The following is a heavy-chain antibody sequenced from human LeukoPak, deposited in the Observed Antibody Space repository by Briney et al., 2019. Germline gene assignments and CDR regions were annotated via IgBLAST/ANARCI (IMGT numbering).Heavy chain of an antibody. CDR3: ARAYCSGGACHKSIGNY. CDR2: INTNTGNP. J-gene: IGHJ4*02. Sequence: GASVKVSCKASGYTFTNFAINWVRQAPGQRLEWMGWINTNTGNPTYAQGFTGRFVFSLDTSVSTAYLQISSLKTEDTAVYYCARAYCSGGACHKSIGNYWGQGTLVAVSS. V-gene: IGHV7-4-1*02. CDR1: GYTFTNFA. D-gene: IGHD2-15*01.